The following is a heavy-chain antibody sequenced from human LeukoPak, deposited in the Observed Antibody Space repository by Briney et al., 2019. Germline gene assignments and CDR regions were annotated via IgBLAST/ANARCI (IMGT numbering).Heavy chain of an antibody. J-gene: IGHJ5*02. CDR1: GYTFTGYY. CDR2: INPNSGGT. D-gene: IGHD3-3*01. Sequence: ASVKVSCKASGYTFTGYYIHCVRQAPGQGLECMGWINPNSGGTNYAPKFQGRVTVTRDTSISTAYMELSRLRSDDTAVYYCAGGRVNYDFRWFDPWGQGTLVTVSS. V-gene: IGHV1-2*02. CDR3: AGGRVNYDFRWFDP.